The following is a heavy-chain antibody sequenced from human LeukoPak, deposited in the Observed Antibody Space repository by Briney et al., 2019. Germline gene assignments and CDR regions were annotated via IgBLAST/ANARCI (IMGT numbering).Heavy chain of an antibody. Sequence: GGSLRLSCAASGFTFSSYWMSWVRQAPGKGLEWVSYISSSGSTIYYADSVKGRFTISRDNAKNSLYLQMNSLRAEDTAVYYCARDGRDDFWRLMYYFDYWGQGTLVTVSS. J-gene: IGHJ4*02. CDR3: ARDGRDDFWRLMYYFDY. CDR2: ISSSGSTI. V-gene: IGHV3-48*04. D-gene: IGHD3-3*01. CDR1: GFTFSSYW.